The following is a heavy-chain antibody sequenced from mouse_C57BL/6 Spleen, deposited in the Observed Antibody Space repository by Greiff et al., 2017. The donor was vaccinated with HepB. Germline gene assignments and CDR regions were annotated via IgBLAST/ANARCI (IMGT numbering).Heavy chain of an antibody. J-gene: IGHJ4*01. CDR2: INPGSGGT. CDR1: GYAFTNYL. CDR3: AREGNYVYAMDY. Sequence: VQLQQSGAELVRPGTSVKVSCKASGYAFTNYLIEWVKQRPGQGLEWIGVINPGSGGTNYNEKFKGKATLTADKSASTSYMQLSSLTSEDSAVYFCAREGNYVYAMDYWGQGTSVTVSS. D-gene: IGHD1-1*01. V-gene: IGHV1-54*01.